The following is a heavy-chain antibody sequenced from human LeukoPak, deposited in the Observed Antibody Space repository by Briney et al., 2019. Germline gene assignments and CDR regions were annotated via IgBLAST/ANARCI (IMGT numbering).Heavy chain of an antibody. D-gene: IGHD3-10*01. V-gene: IGHV3-33*01. CDR2: IWYDGSNK. CDR1: GFTFSSYG. J-gene: IGHJ4*02. CDR3: AREAWFGESNLDY. Sequence: GGSLRLSCAASGFTFSSYGMHWVRQAPGKGLEWVAVIWYDGSNKYYADSVKGRFTISRDNSKNTLYLQMNSLGAEDTAVYYCAREAWFGESNLDYWGQGTLVTVSS.